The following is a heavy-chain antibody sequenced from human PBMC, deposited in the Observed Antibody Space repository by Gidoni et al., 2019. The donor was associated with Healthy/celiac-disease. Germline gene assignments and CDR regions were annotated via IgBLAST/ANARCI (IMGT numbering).Heavy chain of an antibody. CDR3: ARGHTPPHNYIQVFVFPVSYYYYYMDV. V-gene: IGHV3-21*01. J-gene: IGHJ6*03. CDR2: ISSSSSYI. D-gene: IGHD3-10*01. CDR1: GFTFSSYS. Sequence: EVQLVESGGGLVKPGGSLRLSCAASGFTFSSYSLNWVRQAPGKGLEWGSSISSSSSYIYYADSVKGRFTISRDNAKNSLYLQMNSLRAEDTAVYYCARGHTPPHNYIQVFVFPVSYYYYYMDVWGKGTTVTVSS.